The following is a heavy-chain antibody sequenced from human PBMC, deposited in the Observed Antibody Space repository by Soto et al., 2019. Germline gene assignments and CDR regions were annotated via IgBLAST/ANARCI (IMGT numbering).Heavy chain of an antibody. CDR2: ISAYNGNT. V-gene: IGHV1-18*04. D-gene: IGHD3-10*01. Sequence: ASVKVSCKASGYTFTNFGITWLRQAPGQGLEWMGWISAYNGNTNYAQKHQGRLTMTTVTSTSTAYMELRSLRSDDTAVYYCARVYGSGSYPIRWFDPWGQENLVTVSS. CDR1: GYTFTNFG. J-gene: IGHJ5*02. CDR3: ARVYGSGSYPIRWFDP.